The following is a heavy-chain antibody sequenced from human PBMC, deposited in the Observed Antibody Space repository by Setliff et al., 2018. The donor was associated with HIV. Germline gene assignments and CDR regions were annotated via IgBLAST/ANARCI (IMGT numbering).Heavy chain of an antibody. CDR3: ARGQSCTNGVCYQY. D-gene: IGHD2-8*01. V-gene: IGHV4-59*01. CDR1: GGSINTYY. J-gene: IGHJ4*02. Sequence: SETLSLTCTVSGGSINTYYWTWIRQSPGKGLEWIGYFYHSRSTNYNPSLKSRVSISVDTSKNEFSLNLSSLTAADTAVYYCARGQSCTNGVCYQYWGQGTLVTVSS. CDR2: FYHSRST.